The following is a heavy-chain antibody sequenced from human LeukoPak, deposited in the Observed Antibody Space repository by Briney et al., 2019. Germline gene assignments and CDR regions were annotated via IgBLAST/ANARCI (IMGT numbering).Heavy chain of an antibody. CDR1: GFTFSSYD. D-gene: IGHD6-13*01. V-gene: IGHV3-13*01. Sequence: GGSLRLSCAASGFTFSSYDMHWVRQATGKGLEWVSAIGTAGDTYYPGSVKGRFTISRENAKNSLYLQMNSLRAGDTAVYYCARARGSSWNYYYYGMDVWGQGTTVTVSS. CDR2: IGTAGDT. CDR3: ARARGSSWNYYYYGMDV. J-gene: IGHJ6*02.